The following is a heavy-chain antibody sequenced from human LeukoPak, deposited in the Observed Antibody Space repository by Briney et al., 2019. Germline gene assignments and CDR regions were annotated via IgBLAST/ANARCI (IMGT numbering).Heavy chain of an antibody. CDR1: GFTFSSYA. V-gene: IGHV3-23*01. J-gene: IGHJ5*02. Sequence: GGSLRLSCAASGFTFSSYAMSWVRQAPGKGLEWVSAISGSGGSTYYADSVKGRFTISRDNSKNTLYLQMNSLRAEDTAVYYCAKGPFVMATIKEYWFDPWGQGTLATVSS. CDR2: ISGSGGST. D-gene: IGHD5-24*01. CDR3: AKGPFVMATIKEYWFDP.